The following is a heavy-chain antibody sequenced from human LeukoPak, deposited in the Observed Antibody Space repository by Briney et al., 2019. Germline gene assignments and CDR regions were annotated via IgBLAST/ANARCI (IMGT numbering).Heavy chain of an antibody. J-gene: IGHJ4*02. Sequence: PSGTLSLTCTVSGGSISSYYWSWIRQPPGKGLEWIGYIYYSGSTNYNPSLKSRVTISVDTSKNQFSLKLSSVTAADTAVYYCARAGRGLRLGELSLYDYWGQGTLVTVSS. CDR3: ARAGRGLRLGELSLYDY. V-gene: IGHV4-59*01. CDR1: GGSISSYY. CDR2: IYYSGST. D-gene: IGHD3-16*02.